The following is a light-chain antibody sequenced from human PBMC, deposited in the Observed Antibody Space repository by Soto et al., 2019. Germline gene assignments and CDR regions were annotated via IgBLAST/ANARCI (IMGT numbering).Light chain of an antibody. V-gene: IGKV3-15*01. Sequence: IVMTESPDILSGSPGERATLSCMSSQIVTNSNLAWHPQKPGQAPRLLILGAPARAAGIPARFSGRGSGTDFTLTISSLEPADFAVYYCQQRSNWPPTFGQGTRLEIK. J-gene: IGKJ5*01. CDR1: QIVTNSN. CDR3: QQRSNWPPT. CDR2: GAP.